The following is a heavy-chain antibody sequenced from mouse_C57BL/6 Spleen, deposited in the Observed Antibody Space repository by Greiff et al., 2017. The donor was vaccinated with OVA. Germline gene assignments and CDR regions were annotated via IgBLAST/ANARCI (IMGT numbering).Heavy chain of an antibody. V-gene: IGHV1-69*01. CDR3: ARHRTGLWYFDV. D-gene: IGHD1-1*01. CDR2: IDPSDSYT. CDR1: GYTFTSYW. J-gene: IGHJ1*03. Sequence: VKLQQPGAELVMPGASVKLSCKASGYTFTSYWMHWVKQRPGQGLEWIGEIDPSDSYTNYNQKFKGKSTLTVDKSSSTAYMQLSSLTSEDSAVYYGARHRTGLWYFDVWGTGTTVTVSS.